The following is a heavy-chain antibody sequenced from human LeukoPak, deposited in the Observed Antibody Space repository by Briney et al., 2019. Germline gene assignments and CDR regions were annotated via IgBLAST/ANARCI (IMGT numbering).Heavy chain of an antibody. D-gene: IGHD3-3*01. Sequence: GGSLRLSCAASEFTFSSYAMHWVRQAPGKGLEWGAVISYDGSNKYYADSVKGRFTISRDNSKNTLYLQMNSLRAEDTAVYYCAREQYYDFWSGELYGMDVWGQGTTVTVSS. J-gene: IGHJ6*02. CDR3: AREQYYDFWSGELYGMDV. CDR1: EFTFSSYA. V-gene: IGHV3-30*04. CDR2: ISYDGSNK.